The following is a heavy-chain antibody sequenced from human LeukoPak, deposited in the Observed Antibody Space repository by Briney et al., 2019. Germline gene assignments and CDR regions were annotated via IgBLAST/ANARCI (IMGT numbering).Heavy chain of an antibody. D-gene: IGHD2-8*01. CDR2: ISVYSGNT. CDR3: ARDGWSLGP. CDR1: GYTFASYG. V-gene: IGHV1-18*01. J-gene: IGHJ5*02. Sequence: ASVKVSCKASGYTFASYGVTWVRQAPGQGPEWMAWISVYSGNTEYAQKFQGRVTLTADTSTSTVYMELRSLRSDDTAVYYCARDGWSLGPWGQGTLVTVSS.